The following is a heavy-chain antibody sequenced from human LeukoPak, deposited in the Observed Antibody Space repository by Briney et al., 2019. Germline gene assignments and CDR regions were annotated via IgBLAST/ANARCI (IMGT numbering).Heavy chain of an antibody. CDR2: ISSGFTP. D-gene: IGHD2-15*01. J-gene: IGHJ4*02. V-gene: IGHV3-23*01. CDR1: GLTFSDYA. Sequence: GGSLRLSCAASGLTFSDYAMSWFRQAPGKGLEWVSGISSGFTPHYADSVKGRFTISRDNSKNTFHLQLNSLRAEDTAVYYCAKDYSDSRVADVFFEYWGQGTLVTVSS. CDR3: AKDYSDSRVADVFFEY.